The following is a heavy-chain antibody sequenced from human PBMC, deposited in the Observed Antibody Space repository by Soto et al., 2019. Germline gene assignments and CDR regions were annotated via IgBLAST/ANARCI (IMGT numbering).Heavy chain of an antibody. Sequence: QVQLVESGGGVVQPGRSLRLSCAASGFIFSSYGIHWVRQAPGKGLEWLAVISYDGSNRYFADSAKGRFTISRDNSKNTVHLEMNSLRAEDTAVYFCAKGSLWLGELDRGEYFDSWGQGTLVTVSS. D-gene: IGHD3-10*01. CDR1: GFIFSSYG. V-gene: IGHV3-30*18. CDR2: ISYDGSNR. J-gene: IGHJ4*02. CDR3: AKGSLWLGELDRGEYFDS.